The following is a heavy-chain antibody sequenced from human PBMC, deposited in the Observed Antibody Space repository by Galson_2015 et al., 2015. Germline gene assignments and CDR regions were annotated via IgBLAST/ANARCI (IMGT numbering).Heavy chain of an antibody. CDR1: GFTFSSYG. J-gene: IGHJ5*02. CDR2: IWYDGSNK. D-gene: IGHD2-21*02. Sequence: SLRLSCAASGFTFSSYGMHWVRQAPGKGLEWVAVIWYDGSNKYYADSVKGRFTISRDNSKNTLYLQMNSLRAEDTAVYYWAREGVVTAPPGWFDPWGQGTLVTVSS. CDR3: AREGVVTAPPGWFDP. V-gene: IGHV3-33*01.